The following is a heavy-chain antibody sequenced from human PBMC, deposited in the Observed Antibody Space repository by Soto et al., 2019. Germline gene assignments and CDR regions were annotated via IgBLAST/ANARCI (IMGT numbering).Heavy chain of an antibody. V-gene: IGHV4-59*01. J-gene: IGHJ4*02. D-gene: IGHD1-26*01. CDR1: GCSISSDY. Sequence: SETLSLTCTVSGCSISSDYWSWIRQPPGKGLEWIGYISYSGDTNYNPSLKSLVTISVDTSKKQFSLKLRSVTAADTAVYYCARVLSGSSLFDYWGQGMLVTVSS. CDR3: ARVLSGSSLFDY. CDR2: ISYSGDT.